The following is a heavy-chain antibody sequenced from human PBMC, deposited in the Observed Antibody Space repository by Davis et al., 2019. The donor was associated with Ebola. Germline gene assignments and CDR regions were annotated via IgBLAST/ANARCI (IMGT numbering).Heavy chain of an antibody. CDR2: INPNSGGT. CDR3: ARDLSMDFWSGYNY. Sequence: ASVKVSCKASGYTFTGYYMHWVRQAPGQGLEWMGRINPNSGGTNYAQKFQGRVTMTRDTSISTAYMELSRLRSDDTAVYYCARDLSMDFWSGYNYWGQGTLVTVSS. J-gene: IGHJ4*02. D-gene: IGHD3-3*01. CDR1: GYTFTGYY. V-gene: IGHV1-2*06.